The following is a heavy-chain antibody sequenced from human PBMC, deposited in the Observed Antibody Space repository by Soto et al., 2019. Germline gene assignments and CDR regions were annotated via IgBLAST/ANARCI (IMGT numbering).Heavy chain of an antibody. D-gene: IGHD3-3*01. CDR3: TKVGGLYDFWSGPLHFDL. J-gene: IGHJ4*02. CDR1: GFIFDDFA. CDR2: ISWNSDSI. Sequence: EAEQVESGGGLAQPGRSLRLSCAGSGFIFDDFAIHWLRQAPGKGLEWVSGISWNSDSIGYADSVKGRFTISRDNAKNSLYLQMNSLRVEDTALYYCTKVGGLYDFWSGPLHFDLWGQGTLVTVSS. V-gene: IGHV3-9*01.